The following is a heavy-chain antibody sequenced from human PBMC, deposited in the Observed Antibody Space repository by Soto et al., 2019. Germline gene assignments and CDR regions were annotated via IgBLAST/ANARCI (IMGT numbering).Heavy chain of an antibody. CDR1: GGSFSGYY. V-gene: IGHV4-34*01. CDR2: INHSGST. D-gene: IGHD2-2*01. J-gene: IGHJ6*03. Sequence: SETLSLTCAVYGGSFSGYYWNWIRQPPGKGLEWIGEINHSGSTNYNPSLKSRVTISIDTSKNQFSLKLSSVTAADTAVYYCARGEYQLNYYYYYMDVWGKGTTVTVSS. CDR3: ARGEYQLNYYYYYMDV.